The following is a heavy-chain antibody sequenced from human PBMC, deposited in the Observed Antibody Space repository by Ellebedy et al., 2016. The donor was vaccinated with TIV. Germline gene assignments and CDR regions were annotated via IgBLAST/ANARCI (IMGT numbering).Heavy chain of an antibody. D-gene: IGHD5-12*01. J-gene: IGHJ4*02. Sequence: GESLKISCAASGFTFSTSEMVWVRQPPGRGLEWISYITSSGSTVYYSDSVRGRFTISRDNSKNSLYLQMNSLRAEDTAVYYCATTSRGYSIWWGQGTLVVVSS. CDR3: ATTSRGYSIW. V-gene: IGHV3-48*03. CDR1: GFTFSTSE. CDR2: ITSSGSTV.